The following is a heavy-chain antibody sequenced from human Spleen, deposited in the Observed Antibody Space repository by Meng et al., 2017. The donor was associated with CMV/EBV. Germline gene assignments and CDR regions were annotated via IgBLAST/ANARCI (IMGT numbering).Heavy chain of an antibody. CDR2: ISAYNCNT. V-gene: IGHV1-18*01. CDR1: GYTFTSYG. Sequence: ASVKVSCKASGYTFTSYGISWVRQAPGQGLEWMGWISAYNCNTNYAQKLQGRVTMTTDTSTSTAYMELRSLRSEDTAVYYCAAGRFLEWLFSHPHFDYWGQGTLVTVSS. J-gene: IGHJ4*02. CDR3: AAGRFLEWLFSHPHFDY. D-gene: IGHD3-3*01.